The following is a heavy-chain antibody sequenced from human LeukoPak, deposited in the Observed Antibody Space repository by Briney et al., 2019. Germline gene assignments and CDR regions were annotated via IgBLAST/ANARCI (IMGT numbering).Heavy chain of an antibody. CDR1: GYTFTSYD. CDR2: MNPNSGNT. CDR3: ARNYGSGSYTIWFDP. V-gene: IGHV1-8*01. Sequence: ASVKVSCKASGYTFTSYDINWVRQATGQGLEWMGWMNPNSGNTGYARKFQGRVTMTRNTSISTAYMELSSLRSGDTAVYYCARNYGSGSYTIWFDPWGQGTLVTVSS. J-gene: IGHJ5*02. D-gene: IGHD3-10*01.